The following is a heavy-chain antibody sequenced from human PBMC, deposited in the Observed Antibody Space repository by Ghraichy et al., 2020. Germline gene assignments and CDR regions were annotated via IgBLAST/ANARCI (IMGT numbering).Heavy chain of an antibody. CDR3: ARDFPHYYGSGRDY. V-gene: IGHV3-7*01. J-gene: IGHJ4*02. D-gene: IGHD3-10*01. CDR1: GFTFSSYW. Sequence: GGSLRLSCAASGFTFSSYWMSWVRQAPGKGLEWVVNIKQDGSEKYYVDSVKGRFTISRDNAKNSLYLQMNSLRAEDTAVYYCARDFPHYYGSGRDYWGQGTLVTVSS. CDR2: IKQDGSEK.